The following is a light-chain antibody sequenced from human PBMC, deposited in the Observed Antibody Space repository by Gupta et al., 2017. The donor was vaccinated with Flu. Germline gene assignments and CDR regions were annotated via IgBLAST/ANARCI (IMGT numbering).Light chain of an antibody. V-gene: IGLV4-69*02. CDR1: SGYSSYA. Sequence: LSSGYSSYAIAWHQRQPEKGTRYLMKLNSDGSHSKGDGIPDRFSGSSSGAERHLSISSLQSEDEADYFCQTWGSGIVVFGGGTKLTVL. CDR3: QTWGSGIVV. J-gene: IGLJ2*01. CDR2: LNSDGSH.